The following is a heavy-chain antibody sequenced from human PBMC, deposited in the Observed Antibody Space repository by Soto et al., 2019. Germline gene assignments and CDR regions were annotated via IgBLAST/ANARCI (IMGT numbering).Heavy chain of an antibody. J-gene: IGHJ6*02. Sequence: EVQLVESGGGLVQPGGSLRISCAASGLTVSTNYMSWVRQAPGKGLEWVSIIYYGGTTYYADSVKGRFTISRDDSKNTLYLQMHSLRAEDTAVYYCARDYDTSRWDWAYYGIDVWGQGTTVTVSS. V-gene: IGHV3-66*01. CDR2: IYYGGTT. CDR1: GLTVSTNY. D-gene: IGHD6-13*01. CDR3: ARDYDTSRWDWAYYGIDV.